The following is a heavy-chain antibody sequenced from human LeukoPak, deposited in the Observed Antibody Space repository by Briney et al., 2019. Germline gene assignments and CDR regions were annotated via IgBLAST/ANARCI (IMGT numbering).Heavy chain of an antibody. D-gene: IGHD1-7*01. V-gene: IGHV4-59*01. CDR3: ARSLGITGELLYYFDY. CDR2: IDYSGNT. CDR1: GGSFSNYY. Sequence: SETLSLTCTVSGGSFSNYYWSWIRQPPGEGLEWIGYIDYSGNTSYNPSLESRVTISGDTSRTHLSLKLSSVTAADTAVYYCARSLGITGELLYYFDYWGQGTLVTASS. J-gene: IGHJ4*02.